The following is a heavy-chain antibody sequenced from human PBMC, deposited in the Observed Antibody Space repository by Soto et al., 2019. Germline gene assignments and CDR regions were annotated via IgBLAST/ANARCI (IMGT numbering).Heavy chain of an antibody. D-gene: IGHD3-3*01. V-gene: IGHV1-2*04. CDR2: INPNSGGT. Sequence: ASVKVSCKASGYTFTGYYMHWVRQAPGQGLEWMGWINPNSGGTNYAQKFQGWVTMTRDTSISTAYMELSRLRSDDTAMYYCAIRPPNYDFWSGYQPTYYYGMDVWGQGTTVTVSS. J-gene: IGHJ6*02. CDR1: GYTFTGYY. CDR3: AIRPPNYDFWSGYQPTYYYGMDV.